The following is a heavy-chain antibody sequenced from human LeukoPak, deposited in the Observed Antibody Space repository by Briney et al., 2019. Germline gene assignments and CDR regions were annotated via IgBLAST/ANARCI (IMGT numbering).Heavy chain of an antibody. CDR2: FDPEDGET. CDR1: GGTFSSYT. D-gene: IGHD3-3*01. Sequence: ASVKVSCKASGGTFSSYTISWVRQAPGKGLEWMGGFDPEDGETIYAQKFQGRVTMTEDTSTDTAYMELSSLRSEDTAVYYCATVRFTNWFDPWGQGTLVTVSS. V-gene: IGHV1-24*01. J-gene: IGHJ5*02. CDR3: ATVRFTNWFDP.